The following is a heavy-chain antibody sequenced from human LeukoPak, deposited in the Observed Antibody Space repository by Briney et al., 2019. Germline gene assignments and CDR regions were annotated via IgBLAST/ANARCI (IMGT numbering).Heavy chain of an antibody. V-gene: IGHV3-13*01. CDR2: IGTAGDT. J-gene: IGHJ4*02. CDR3: AREAAHCTNGVCPLDY. D-gene: IGHD2-8*01. Sequence: PGGSLRLSCAASGFTFSSYDFHWVRQVTGKGLQWVSAIGTAGDTYYLDSVKGRFIISRENAKNSLYLQMNSLRAGDTAVYYCAREAAHCTNGVCPLDYWGQGTLVTVSS. CDR1: GFTFSSYD.